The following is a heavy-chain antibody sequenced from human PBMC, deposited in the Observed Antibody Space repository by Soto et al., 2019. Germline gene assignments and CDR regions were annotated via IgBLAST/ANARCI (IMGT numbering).Heavy chain of an antibody. CDR1: GFIFRDYW. CDR3: AREPWDY. Sequence: EVQLVESGGGLVQPGGSLRLSCAASGFIFRDYWMTWVRQVPGKGLEWVANINQDGREKCYMDSVKGRFTISRDNAKNSLDLQMNSLRADDTAVYYGAREPWDYWGQGTLVTVSS. CDR2: INQDGREK. V-gene: IGHV3-7*01. J-gene: IGHJ4*02.